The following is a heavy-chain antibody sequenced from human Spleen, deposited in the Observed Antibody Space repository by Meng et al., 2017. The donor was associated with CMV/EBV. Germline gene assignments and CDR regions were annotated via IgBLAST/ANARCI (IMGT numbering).Heavy chain of an antibody. Sequence: VYGGSISSSNWWSWVRQPPGKGLEWSGEIYHSGSTNYNPSLKSRVTISVDKSKNQFSLKLSSVTAADTAVYYCARASGSTSSGWFDPWGQGTLVTVSS. CDR3: ARASGSTSSGWFDP. V-gene: IGHV4-4*02. J-gene: IGHJ5*02. CDR2: IYHSGST. CDR1: GGSISSSNW. D-gene: IGHD2-2*01.